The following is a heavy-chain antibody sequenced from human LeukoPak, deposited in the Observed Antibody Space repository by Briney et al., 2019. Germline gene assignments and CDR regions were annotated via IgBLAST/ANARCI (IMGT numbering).Heavy chain of an antibody. V-gene: IGHV7-4-1*02. J-gene: IGHJ4*02. CDR1: GYTFTSYA. CDR2: INTNTENP. CDR3: AREVAAAEAFRFDY. D-gene: IGHD6-13*01. Sequence: ASVRVSCKASGYTFTSYAMNWVRQAPGQGLEWMGWINTNTENPTYAQGFTGRFVFSLDTSVSTAYLQISSLKAEDTAVYYCAREVAAAEAFRFDYWGQGTLVTVSS.